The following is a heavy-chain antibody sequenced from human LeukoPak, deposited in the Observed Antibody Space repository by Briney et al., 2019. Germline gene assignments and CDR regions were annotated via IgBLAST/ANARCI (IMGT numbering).Heavy chain of an antibody. V-gene: IGHV1-69*04. CDR2: IIPILGIA. CDR3: ASAASGSYYNHWFDP. CDR1: GGTFSSYA. Sequence: GASVKVSCKASGGTFSSYAISWVRQAPGQGLEWMGRIIPILGIANYAQKFQGRVTITADKSTSTAYMELSSLRSEDTAVYYCASAASGSYYNHWFDPWGQGTLVTVSS. J-gene: IGHJ5*02. D-gene: IGHD1-26*01.